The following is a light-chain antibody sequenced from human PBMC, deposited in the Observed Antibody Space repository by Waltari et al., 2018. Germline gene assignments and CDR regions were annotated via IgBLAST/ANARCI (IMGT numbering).Light chain of an antibody. CDR2: YDS. CDR1: NIGSNS. V-gene: IGLV3-21*04. Sequence: SYVVTQSPSVSVAPGETARITCGGDNIGSNSVHWYQQRPGQTPVLVIPYDSDRPSGIPERFSVSNSGNTATLTISWVEAEDEADYYCLVWHSTIDHQGVFGGGTKLTVL. J-gene: IGLJ2*01. CDR3: LVWHSTIDHQGV.